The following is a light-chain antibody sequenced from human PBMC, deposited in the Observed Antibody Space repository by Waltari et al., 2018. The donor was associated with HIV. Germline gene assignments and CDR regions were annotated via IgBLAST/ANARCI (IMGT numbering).Light chain of an antibody. V-gene: IGKV1-39*01. CDR1: QSINTY. CDR2: AAS. J-gene: IGKJ2*01. CDR3: EQSYSTPRP. Sequence: DIEMTQSPSSCSASVGDRVTITCRASQSINTYLNWYQQKPGKAPKLLIYAASSLQSAVPSRLSGSGSATDFTLNISSLQSEGFATYYCEQSYSTPRPFGQGTKLEI.